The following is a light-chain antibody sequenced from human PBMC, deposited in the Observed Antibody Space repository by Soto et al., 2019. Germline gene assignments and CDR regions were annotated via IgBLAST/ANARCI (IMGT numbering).Light chain of an antibody. CDR1: SVDVGGYNY. CDR2: EVS. Sequence: QSVLTQPASVSGSLGQSITISCTGTSVDVGGYNYVSWYQHHPGKAPRLLIFEVSNRPSGVSNRFSGSKSGNTASLTISGLQAEDEADYYCSSYAGSNTLVFGTGTKVTVL. J-gene: IGLJ1*01. CDR3: SSYAGSNTLV. V-gene: IGLV2-14*01.